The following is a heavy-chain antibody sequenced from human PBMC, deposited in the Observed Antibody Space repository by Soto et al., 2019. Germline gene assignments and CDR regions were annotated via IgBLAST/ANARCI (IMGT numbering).Heavy chain of an antibody. CDR3: TANQVEYWYFDY. V-gene: IGHV3-15*01. D-gene: IGHD2-8*02. CDR2: IKKNADGGTT. J-gene: IGHJ4*02. Sequence: VQLVESGGGLVEPGGSLRLSCAASGFIVSNAWMSWVRQAPGKGLELVGRIKKNADGGTTDYAAPVEGRFTISRDDSNTTLFLHMNSLTPDHLAMYNCTANQVEYWYFDYWGQG. CDR1: GFIVSNAW.